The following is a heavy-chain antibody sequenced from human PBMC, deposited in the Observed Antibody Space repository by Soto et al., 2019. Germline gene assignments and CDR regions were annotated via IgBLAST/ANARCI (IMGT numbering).Heavy chain of an antibody. CDR1: GASIRDGDYY. CDR2: IDYTGGT. CDR3: ARVGYGDYGRGYYFDF. J-gene: IGHJ4*02. Sequence: SETLSLTCSVSGASIRDGDYYWSWLRQPPGKGPEWIGIIDYTGGTHYNPTLTGPVSMSVDTSANQFSLKVNFVTAADSAVYYCARVGYGDYGRGYYFDFWGPGILVTVS. D-gene: IGHD4-17*01. V-gene: IGHV4-30-4*01.